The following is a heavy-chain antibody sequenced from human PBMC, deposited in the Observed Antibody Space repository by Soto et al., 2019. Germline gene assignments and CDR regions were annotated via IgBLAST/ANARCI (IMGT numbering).Heavy chain of an antibody. J-gene: IGHJ6*02. CDR3: ARGIEGWYQGRYYYGMDV. Sequence: QVQLQESGPGLVKPSETLSLTCTVSGGSVSSGSYYWSWIRQPPGKGMEWIGYIYYSGSTNVNPSLKSLVTLSVDTSKNQFSLKLSSVTAADTAVYYCARGIEGWYQGRYYYGMDVWGQGTTVTVSS. V-gene: IGHV4-61*01. D-gene: IGHD2-2*01. CDR1: GGSVSSGSYY. CDR2: IYYSGST.